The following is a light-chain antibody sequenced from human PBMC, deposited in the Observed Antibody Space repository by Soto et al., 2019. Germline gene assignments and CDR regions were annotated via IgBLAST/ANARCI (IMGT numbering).Light chain of an antibody. Sequence: QSVLTQPASVSGSPGQSITISCTGTSSDVGAFDCVSWYQQHPGKAPKLMIYEVSNRPSGVSNRFSGSKSGDTASLTISGLQAEDEADYYCSAYTGSSTLVFGGGTKLTVL. CDR3: SAYTGSSTLV. CDR2: EVS. V-gene: IGLV2-14*01. J-gene: IGLJ2*01. CDR1: SSDVGAFDC.